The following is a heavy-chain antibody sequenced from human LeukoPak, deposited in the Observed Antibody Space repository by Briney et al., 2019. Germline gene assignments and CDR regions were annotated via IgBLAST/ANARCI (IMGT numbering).Heavy chain of an antibody. CDR2: IKQDGGEK. V-gene: IGHV3-7*03. D-gene: IGHD2-15*01. J-gene: IGHJ4*02. Sequence: GGSLRLSCAASGFTFSSYWMTWVRQAPGKGLEWVANIKQDGGEKYYVDFVKGRFTVSRDNAKNSLHLQMNSLRAEDTAVYYCTRDNPFGGHWGQGTLVTVSS. CDR1: GFTFSSYW. CDR3: TRDNPFGGH.